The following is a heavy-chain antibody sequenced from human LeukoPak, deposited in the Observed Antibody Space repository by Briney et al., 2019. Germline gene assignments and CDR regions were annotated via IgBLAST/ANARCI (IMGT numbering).Heavy chain of an antibody. CDR2: ISESGGST. V-gene: IGHV3-23*01. J-gene: IGHJ4*02. CDR3: ARLLPWYFDY. D-gene: IGHD2-21*01. Sequence: GGSLRLSCAASGFIFKNYAMTWVRQAPGKGLEWVSSISESGGSTYYADSVKGRFTISRDNSKNTLYLQMNSLRAEDTAVYYCARLLPWYFDYWGQGTLVTVSS. CDR1: GFIFKNYA.